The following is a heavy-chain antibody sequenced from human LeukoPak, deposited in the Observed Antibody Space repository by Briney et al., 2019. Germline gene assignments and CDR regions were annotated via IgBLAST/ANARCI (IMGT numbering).Heavy chain of an antibody. V-gene: IGHV1-18*01. CDR3: ARDGDIVVVPAANNYYGMDV. CDR1: GYTFTSYG. CDR2: ISAYNGNT. J-gene: IGHJ6*02. Sequence: ASVKVSCKASGYTFTSYGISWVRQAPGQGLEWMGWISAYNGNTNYTRKLQGGVTMTTDTSTSTAYMELRSLRSDDTAVYYCARDGDIVVVPAANNYYGMDVWGQGTTVTVSS. D-gene: IGHD2-2*01.